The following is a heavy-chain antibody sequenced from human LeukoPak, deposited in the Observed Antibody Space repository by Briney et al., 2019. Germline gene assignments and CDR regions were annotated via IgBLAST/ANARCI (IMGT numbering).Heavy chain of an antibody. D-gene: IGHD2-15*01. V-gene: IGHV3-11*01. CDR1: GFTFSDYY. CDR3: ARDIRWEVVAATPYFDY. Sequence: GGSLRLSCAASGFTFSDYYMSWIRQAPGKGLEWVSYISSSGSTIYYADSVKGRFTISRDNAKNSLYLQMNSLRAEDTAVYYCARDIRWEVVAATPYFDYWGQGTLVTVSS. CDR2: ISSSGSTI. J-gene: IGHJ4*02.